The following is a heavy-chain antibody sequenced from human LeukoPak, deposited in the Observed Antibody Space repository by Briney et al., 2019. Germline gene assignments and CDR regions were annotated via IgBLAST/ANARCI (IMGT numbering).Heavy chain of an antibody. CDR2: ISSRGSTL. CDR3: AKDHLGYCSSTSWLQAFDY. Sequence: GGTLRLSSAASGLTFSDYYMSWIRQAPRKGLERGSYISSRGSTLYHADSVKGRFTISRDNSKHTLYLQMNSLRAEDTAVYYCAKDHLGYCSSTSWLQAFDYWGQGTLVTVSS. V-gene: IGHV3-11*01. J-gene: IGHJ4*02. CDR1: GLTFSDYY. D-gene: IGHD2-2*01.